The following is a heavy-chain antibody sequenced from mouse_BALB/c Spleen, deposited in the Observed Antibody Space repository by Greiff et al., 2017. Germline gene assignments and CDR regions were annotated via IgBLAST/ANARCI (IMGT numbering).Heavy chain of an antibody. CDR3: ARSGYGNYFAY. Sequence: EVQGVESGAELVKPGASVKLSCTASGFNIKDTYMHWVKQRPEQGLEWIGRIDPANGNTKYDPKFQGKATITADTSSNTAYLQLSSLTSEDTAVYYCARSGYGNYFAYWGQGTLVTVSA. CDR1: GFNIKDTY. V-gene: IGHV14-3*02. J-gene: IGHJ3*01. CDR2: IDPANGNT. D-gene: IGHD2-1*01.